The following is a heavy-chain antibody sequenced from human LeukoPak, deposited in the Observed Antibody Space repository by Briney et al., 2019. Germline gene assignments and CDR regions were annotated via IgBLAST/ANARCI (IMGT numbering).Heavy chain of an antibody. CDR3: ASNFYGSGNYPGQYYMDV. J-gene: IGHJ6*03. CDR1: GYSHSSCDFY. Sequence: PSETLSLNCTFSGYSHSSCDFYWSWIRPPPGKGLEWIGRNSCSGSTNYNPSLKSRVTISVDTSKNQFSLELSSVTAADTAVYYCASNFYGSGNYPGQYYMDVWGKGTTVTISS. CDR2: NSCSGST. D-gene: IGHD3-10*01. V-gene: IGHV4-61*08.